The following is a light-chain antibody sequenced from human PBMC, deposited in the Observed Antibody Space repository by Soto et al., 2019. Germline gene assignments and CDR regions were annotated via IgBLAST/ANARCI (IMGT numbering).Light chain of an antibody. J-gene: IGLJ1*01. CDR2: YDD. V-gene: IGLV1-36*01. CDR1: TSSIGNNA. Sequence: QSVLTQPPSVSEAPRQRVTISCTGSTSSIGNNAVHWFQQFPGKAPKLLVYYDDLVPSGVSARFSGSKSGTSASLAISGLQSEDDAYYYCAAWDDSLNTYVFGPGTKVTVL. CDR3: AAWDDSLNTYV.